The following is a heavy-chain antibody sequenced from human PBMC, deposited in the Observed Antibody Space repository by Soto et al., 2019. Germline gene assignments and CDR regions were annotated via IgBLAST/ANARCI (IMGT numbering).Heavy chain of an antibody. J-gene: IGHJ4*02. D-gene: IGHD6-13*01. V-gene: IGHV1-18*01. CDR2: ISAYNGNT. Sequence: QVQLVQSGAEVKKPGASVKVSCKASGYTFTSYGISWVRQAPGQGLEWMGWISAYNGNTNYAQKLQGXAXXXTXXSTSTAYMELRSLRSDDTAVYYCARVIAAAVDFDYWGQGTLVTVSS. CDR3: ARVIAAAVDFDY. CDR1: GYTFTSYG.